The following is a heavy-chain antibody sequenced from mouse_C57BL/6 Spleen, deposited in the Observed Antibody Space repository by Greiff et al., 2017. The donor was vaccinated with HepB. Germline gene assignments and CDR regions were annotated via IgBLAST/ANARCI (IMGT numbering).Heavy chain of an antibody. J-gene: IGHJ2*01. CDR3: ARHEDEAPLTGTGGYFDY. Sequence: LVESGAELVKPGASVKLSCKASGYTFTEYTIHWVKQRSGQGLEWIGWFYPGSGSIKYNEKFKDKATLTADKSSSTVYMELSRLTSEDSAVYLCARHEDEAPLTGTGGYFDYWGQGTTLTVSS. CDR2: FYPGSGSI. V-gene: IGHV1-62-2*01. D-gene: IGHD4-1*01. CDR1: GYTFTEYT.